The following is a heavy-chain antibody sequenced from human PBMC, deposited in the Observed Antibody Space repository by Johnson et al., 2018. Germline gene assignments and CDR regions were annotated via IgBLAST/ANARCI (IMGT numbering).Heavy chain of an antibody. CDR1: GFTFSSYA. V-gene: IGHV3-23*04. CDR3: ARDGGWTYYYYYGMDV. J-gene: IGHJ6*02. CDR2: ISGSGGST. D-gene: IGHD3-16*01. Sequence: VQLVESGGGLVQPGGSLRLSCAASGFTFSSYAMRWVRQAPGKGLEWVSAISGSGGSTYYADSVKGRFPISRDNSKNTLYLQMNSLRAEDTAVYYWARDGGWTYYYYYGMDVWGQGTTVTVSS.